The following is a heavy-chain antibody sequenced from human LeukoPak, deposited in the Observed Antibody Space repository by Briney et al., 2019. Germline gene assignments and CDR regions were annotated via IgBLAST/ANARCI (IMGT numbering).Heavy chain of an antibody. CDR1: GFTFSSYA. CDR3: AKVILYYYGSGSYYNEVLVNAPSFDY. D-gene: IGHD3-10*01. CDR2: ISGSGGST. V-gene: IGHV3-23*01. J-gene: IGHJ4*02. Sequence: PGGSLRLSCAASGFTFSSYAMSWVRQAPGKGLEWVSAISGSGGSTYYADSVKGRFTISRDNSKNTLYLQMNSLRAEDTAVYYCAKVILYYYGSGSYYNEVLVNAPSFDYWGQGTLVTVSS.